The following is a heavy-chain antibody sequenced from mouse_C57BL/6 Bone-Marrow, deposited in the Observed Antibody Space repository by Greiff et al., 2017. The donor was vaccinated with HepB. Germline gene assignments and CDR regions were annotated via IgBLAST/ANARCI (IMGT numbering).Heavy chain of an antibody. CDR1: GFTFTDYY. V-gene: IGHV7-3*01. Sequence: EVKLMESGGGLVQPGGSLSLSCAASGFTFTDYYMSWVRQPPGKALEWLGFIRNKANGYTTEYSASVKGRFTISRDNSQSILYLQMNALRAEDSATYYCARYIMAGTLFDYWGQGTTLTVSS. D-gene: IGHD4-1*01. CDR3: ARYIMAGTLFDY. J-gene: IGHJ2*01. CDR2: IRNKANGYTT.